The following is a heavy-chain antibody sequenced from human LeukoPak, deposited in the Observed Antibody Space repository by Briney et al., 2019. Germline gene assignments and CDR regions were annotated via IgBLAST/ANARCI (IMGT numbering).Heavy chain of an antibody. CDR1: GFTFSNYG. CDR3: AKEAWFGELADY. Sequence: GRSLRLSCAASGFTFSNYGMHWVRQAPGKGLEWVAVIWYDGSNNNYADSVKGRFTVSRDNSKNTLYLQMNSLRAEDTAVYYCAKEAWFGELADYWGQGTLVTVSS. D-gene: IGHD3-10*01. CDR2: IWYDGSNN. V-gene: IGHV3-33*03. J-gene: IGHJ4*02.